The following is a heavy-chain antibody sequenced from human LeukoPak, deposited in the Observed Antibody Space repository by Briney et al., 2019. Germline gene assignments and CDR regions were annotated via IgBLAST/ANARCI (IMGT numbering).Heavy chain of an antibody. V-gene: IGHV1-8*03. CDR1: GYTFTSYD. CDR2: MNPNSGNT. Sequence: ASVKVSCKASGYTFTSYDINWVRQATGQGLEWMGWMNPNSGNTGYAQKFQGRVTITRNTSISTAYMELSSLRSEDTAVYYCATVYDFWSGPHNMDVWGKGTTVTVSS. CDR3: ATVYDFWSGPHNMDV. J-gene: IGHJ6*03. D-gene: IGHD3-3*01.